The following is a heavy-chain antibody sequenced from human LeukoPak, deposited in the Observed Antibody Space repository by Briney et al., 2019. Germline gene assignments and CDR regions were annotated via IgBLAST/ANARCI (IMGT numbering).Heavy chain of an antibody. Sequence: GGSLTLSCAASGYTFSDFSVNWVRQAPGKGLEWVSSISVRSNYRYYADSVRGRFTISRDDARDSLFLQMNSLRAEDTAVYFCVRDEGNLAYSNYGFDYWGQGTLVTVSS. V-gene: IGHV3-21*01. CDR2: ISVRSNYR. CDR3: VRDEGNLAYSNYGFDY. J-gene: IGHJ4*02. CDR1: GYTFSDFS. D-gene: IGHD4-11*01.